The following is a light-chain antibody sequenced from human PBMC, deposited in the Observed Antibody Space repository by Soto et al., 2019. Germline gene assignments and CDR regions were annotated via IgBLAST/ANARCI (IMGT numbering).Light chain of an antibody. J-gene: IGKJ1*01. CDR1: QTVSSTQ. CDR3: QQYASSPRT. CDR2: GSS. V-gene: IGKV3-20*01. Sequence: EIVLTQSPGTLSLSPGEKAALSCRASQTVSSTQLAWYQHKPGQAPRLVIYGSSNRATGIPDRFSGSGSGTDFTLTRSRLEPEEFAVYYCQQYASSPRTFGQGTKVESK.